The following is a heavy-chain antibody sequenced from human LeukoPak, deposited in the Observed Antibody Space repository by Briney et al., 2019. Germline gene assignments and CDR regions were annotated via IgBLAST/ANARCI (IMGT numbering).Heavy chain of an antibody. D-gene: IGHD6-13*01. Sequence: SETLSLTCTVSGGSINSYYWNWIRQPPGKGLEWIGYIYYSGGTNYNPSLKSRVTIAVDTSKNQFSLKLSSVTAADTAVYYCARRAAAVGTYYMDGWGKGTTVTASS. J-gene: IGHJ6*03. CDR1: GGSINSYY. CDR3: ARRAAAVGTYYMDG. CDR2: IYYSGGT. V-gene: IGHV4-59*01.